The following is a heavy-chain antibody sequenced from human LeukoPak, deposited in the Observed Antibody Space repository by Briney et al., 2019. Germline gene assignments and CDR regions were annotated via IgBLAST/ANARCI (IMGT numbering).Heavy chain of an antibody. CDR2: INHSGST. J-gene: IGHJ3*02. V-gene: IGHV4-34*01. Sequence: SETLSLTCAVSGGSFSGYYWSWVRQPPGKGLEWIGEINHSGSTNYNPSLKSRVTLSGDTSKNTFSLKLSSVTAADTAVYYCARVTPDHKGVSAAFDIWGQGTMVTVSS. CDR3: ARVTPDHKGVSAAFDI. D-gene: IGHD1-14*01. CDR1: GGSFSGYY.